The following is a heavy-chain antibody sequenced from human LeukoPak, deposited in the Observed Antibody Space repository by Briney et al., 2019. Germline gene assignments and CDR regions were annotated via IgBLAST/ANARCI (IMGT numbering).Heavy chain of an antibody. J-gene: IGHJ4*02. CDR3: AKASLSGYDSNIDY. V-gene: IGHV3-9*01. D-gene: IGHD5-12*01. CDR2: ISWNSGSI. CDR1: GFTFDDYA. Sequence: GRSLRLSCAASGFTFDDYAMHWVRQAPGKGLEWVSGISWNSGSIGYADSVKGRFTISRDNAENSLYLQMNSLRAEDTALYYCAKASLSGYDSNIDYWGQGTLVTVSS.